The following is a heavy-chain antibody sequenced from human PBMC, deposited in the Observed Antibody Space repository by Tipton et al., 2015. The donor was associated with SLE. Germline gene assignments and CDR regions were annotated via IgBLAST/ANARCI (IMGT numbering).Heavy chain of an antibody. D-gene: IGHD2-15*01. V-gene: IGHV1-69*16. CDR3: ATTVPGRYSSLPFES. CDR2: INLILGTS. Sequence: QSGAEVKKPGSSVKLSCRASGGTPTNFQLVRQAPGQGLEWMGGINLILGTSNYAPKFQGRVTITADESTHTAYIEVNSLRFEDTAVYFCATTVPGRYSSLPFESWGQGSQVTVSS. J-gene: IGHJ4*02. CDR1: GGTPTNF.